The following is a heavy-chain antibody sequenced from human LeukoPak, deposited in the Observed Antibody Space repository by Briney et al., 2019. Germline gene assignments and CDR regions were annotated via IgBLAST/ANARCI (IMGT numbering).Heavy chain of an antibody. D-gene: IGHD3-10*01. CDR2: INPSGGST. CDR1: GYTFTSYY. Sequence: ASVKVSCKASGYTFTSYYMHWVRQAPGQGLEWMGIINPSGGSTSYAQKFQGRVTMTRDTSTSAVYMELSSLRSEDTAVYYCAREGQRVWFGEYNDYWGQGTLVTVSS. CDR3: AREGQRVWFGEYNDY. J-gene: IGHJ4*02. V-gene: IGHV1-46*01.